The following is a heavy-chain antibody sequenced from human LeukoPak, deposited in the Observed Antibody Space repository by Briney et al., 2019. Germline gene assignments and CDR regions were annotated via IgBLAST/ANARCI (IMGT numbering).Heavy chain of an antibody. CDR2: ISYDGSNK. CDR3: AKDRGTLWFGEFDY. CDR1: GFTFSSYG. D-gene: IGHD3-10*01. J-gene: IGHJ4*02. V-gene: IGHV3-30*18. Sequence: GRSLRLSCAASGFTFSSYGMHWVRQAPGKGLEWVAVISYDGSNKYYADSVKGRFTISRDNSKNTLYLQMNSLRAEDTAVYYCAKDRGTLWFGEFDYWGQGTLVTVSS.